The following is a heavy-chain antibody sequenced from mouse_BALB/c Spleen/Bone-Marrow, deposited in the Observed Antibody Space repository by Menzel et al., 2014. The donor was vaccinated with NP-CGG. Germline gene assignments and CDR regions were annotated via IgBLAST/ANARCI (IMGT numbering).Heavy chain of an antibody. D-gene: IGHD2-2*01. V-gene: IGHV1S29*02. CDR1: GYTFTDYN. CDR2: IYPYNGVT. Sequence: EVQLQQSGPELLKPGASVKISCKASGYTFTDYNMHWVKQSHGKSLEWIGYIYPYNGVTAYNQKSKSKATLTVDNSSSTAYMEFRSLTSEDSAVYYCARIYYGYEFTYWGQGTLVTVSA. CDR3: ARIYYGYEFTY. J-gene: IGHJ3*01.